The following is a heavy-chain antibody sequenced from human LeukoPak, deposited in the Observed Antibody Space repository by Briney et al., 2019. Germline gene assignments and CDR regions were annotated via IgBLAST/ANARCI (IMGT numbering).Heavy chain of an antibody. Sequence: ASVKVSFKASGGTFSSYAISWVRQAPGQGLEWMGGIIPIFGTANYAQKFQGRVTITADESTSTAYMELSSLRSEDTAVYYCARSVSGWPTICDYWGQGTLVTVSS. J-gene: IGHJ4*02. CDR2: IIPIFGTA. D-gene: IGHD6-19*01. CDR1: GGTFSSYA. V-gene: IGHV1-69*01. CDR3: ARSVSGWPTICDY.